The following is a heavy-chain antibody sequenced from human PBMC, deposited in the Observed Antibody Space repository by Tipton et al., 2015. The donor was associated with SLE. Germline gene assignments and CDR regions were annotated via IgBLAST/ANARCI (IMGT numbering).Heavy chain of an antibody. Sequence: GSLRLSCAASGFTFSDYYMTWIRQAPGKGLEWVSHISSSGSYTNYADSVKGRFTISRDNAKNSLYLQMNSLRAEDTAVYYCARDSVDTAMVTCDIWGQGTMVIVSS. J-gene: IGHJ3*02. D-gene: IGHD5-18*01. V-gene: IGHV3-11*06. CDR2: ISSSGSYT. CDR1: GFTFSDYY. CDR3: ARDSVDTAMVTCDI.